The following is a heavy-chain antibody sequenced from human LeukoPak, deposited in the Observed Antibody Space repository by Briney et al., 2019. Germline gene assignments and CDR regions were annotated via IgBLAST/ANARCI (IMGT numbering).Heavy chain of an antibody. CDR1: GYTFTSYG. CDR2: ISAYNGNT. Sequence: GASVKVSCKASGYTFTSYGISWVRQAPGQGLEWMGWISAYNGNTNYAQKLQGRVTMTRDMSTSTVYMELSSLRSEDTAVYYCARVRDTHIDYWGQGTLVTVSS. J-gene: IGHJ4*02. CDR3: ARVRDTHIDY. V-gene: IGHV1-18*01. D-gene: IGHD2-21*02.